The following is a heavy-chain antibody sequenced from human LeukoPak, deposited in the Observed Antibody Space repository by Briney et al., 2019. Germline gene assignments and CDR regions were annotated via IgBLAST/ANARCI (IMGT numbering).Heavy chain of an antibody. CDR3: VKDRYCSSTSRYAPFDY. D-gene: IGHD2-2*01. J-gene: IGHJ4*02. Sequence: PGGSLRLSCAASGFIVTSNYMSWVRQAPGKGLEWVSFTHSDGSTYYADSVKGRFTISRDNSKNTLYLQMSSLRAEDTAVYYCVKDRYCSSTSRYAPFDYWGQGTLVTVSS. CDR1: GFIVTSNY. CDR2: THSDGST. V-gene: IGHV3-53*05.